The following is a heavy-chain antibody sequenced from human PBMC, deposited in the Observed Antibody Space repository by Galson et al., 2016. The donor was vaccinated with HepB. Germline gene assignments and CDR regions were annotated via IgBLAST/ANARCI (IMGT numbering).Heavy chain of an antibody. J-gene: IGHJ4*02. CDR3: AREARILEWLLPVFDY. Sequence: CAISGDSVSSNSAAWNWIRQSPSRGLEWLGRTYYRSKWYNDYAVSVKSRITINPDTSKNQFSLQLNSVTPEDTAVYYCAREARILEWLLPVFDYWGQATLVTVSS. CDR1: GDSVSSNSAA. D-gene: IGHD3-3*01. V-gene: IGHV6-1*01. CDR2: TYYRSKWYN.